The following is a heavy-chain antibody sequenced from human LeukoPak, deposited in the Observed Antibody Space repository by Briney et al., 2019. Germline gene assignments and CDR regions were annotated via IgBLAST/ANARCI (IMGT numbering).Heavy chain of an antibody. CDR2: IYPGDSDT. J-gene: IGHJ4*02. Sequence: GESLKIFCKGSGYSFTSYWIGWVRQMPGKGLEWRGIIYPGDSDTRYSPSFQGQVTISADKSISTAYLQWSSLKASDTAMYYCARPRCSGGSCYYFDYWGQGTLVTVSS. D-gene: IGHD2-15*01. CDR1: GYSFTSYW. CDR3: ARPRCSGGSCYYFDY. V-gene: IGHV5-51*01.